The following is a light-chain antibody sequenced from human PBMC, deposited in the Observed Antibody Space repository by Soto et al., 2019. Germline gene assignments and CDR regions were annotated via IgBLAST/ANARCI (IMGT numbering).Light chain of an antibody. J-gene: IGKJ5*01. Sequence: EIVLTQSPVTLSLSPGERATLSCRASQSINNYLAWYQQKPGQAPRLLIYDASNRATGIPARFSGTGSGTDFTLTISSLEPDDFAVYYCQQRSNWPPITFGQGTRLEIK. V-gene: IGKV3-11*01. CDR2: DAS. CDR1: QSINNY. CDR3: QQRSNWPPIT.